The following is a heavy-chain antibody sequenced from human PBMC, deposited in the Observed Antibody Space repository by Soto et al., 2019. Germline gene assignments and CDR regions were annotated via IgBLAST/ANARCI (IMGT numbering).Heavy chain of an antibody. D-gene: IGHD2-2*01. CDR1: GGSISSGGYY. V-gene: IGHV4-31*03. J-gene: IGHJ5*02. CDR3: ARAYCSSTSRDTLNWFDP. CDR2: IYYSGST. Sequence: QVQLQESGPGLVKPSQTLSLTCTVSGGSISSGGYYWSWIRQHPGKGLEWIGYIYYSGSTYYNPTRKRRVTISVETSKNPFSLKLSSGTAADTAVYYCARAYCSSTSRDTLNWFDPGGQGTLLSVSS.